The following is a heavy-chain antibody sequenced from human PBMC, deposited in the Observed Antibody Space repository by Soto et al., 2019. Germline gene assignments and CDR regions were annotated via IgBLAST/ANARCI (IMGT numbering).Heavy chain of an antibody. Sequence: QVQLVESGGGLVKPGGSLRLSCAASGFTFSDYDMNWIRQAPGKGLEWVSYISSGAITTYYADSVKGRFTISRDNAKNSLYLQMNSLRAEDTAVYYCAGQYSSSSVEFWGQGTLVTVSS. V-gene: IGHV3-11*01. CDR2: ISSGAITT. D-gene: IGHD6-6*01. CDR3: AGQYSSSSVEF. CDR1: GFTFSDYD. J-gene: IGHJ4*02.